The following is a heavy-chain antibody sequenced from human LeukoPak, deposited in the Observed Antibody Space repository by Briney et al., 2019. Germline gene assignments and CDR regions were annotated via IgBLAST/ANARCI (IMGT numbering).Heavy chain of an antibody. Sequence: PSETLSLTCTVSGGSISSSSYYWGWIRQPPGKGLEWIGSIYYSGSTYYNPSLKSRVTISVDTSKNQFSLKLSSVTAADTAVYHCVRHSRIAARKPNWFDPWGQGTLVTVSS. J-gene: IGHJ5*02. CDR3: VRHSRIAARKPNWFDP. D-gene: IGHD6-6*01. V-gene: IGHV4-39*01. CDR2: IYYSGST. CDR1: GGSISSSSYY.